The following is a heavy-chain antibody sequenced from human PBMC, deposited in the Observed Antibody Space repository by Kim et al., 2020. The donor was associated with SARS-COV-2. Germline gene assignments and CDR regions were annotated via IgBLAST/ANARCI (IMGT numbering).Heavy chain of an antibody. CDR2: ISYDGSNK. CDR3: AKEMGTTVTKSYYYYYGMDV. Sequence: GGSLRLSCAAYGFTFSSYGMHWVRQAPGKGLEWVAVISYDGSNKYYADSVKGRFTISRDNSKNTLYLQMNSLRAEDTAVYYCAKEMGTTVTKSYYYYYGMDVWGQGTTVTVSS. D-gene: IGHD4-4*01. CDR1: GFTFSSYG. V-gene: IGHV3-30*18. J-gene: IGHJ6*02.